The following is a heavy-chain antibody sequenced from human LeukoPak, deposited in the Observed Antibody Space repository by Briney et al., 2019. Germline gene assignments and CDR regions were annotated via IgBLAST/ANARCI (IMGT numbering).Heavy chain of an antibody. V-gene: IGHV4-34*01. CDR3: ARAGWFGEFSTDY. Sequence: PSETLSLTCAVYGGSFSGYHWSWIRQPPGKGLEWIGEINHSGSTNYNPSLKSRVTISVDTSKNQFSLKLSSVTAADTAVYYCARAGWFGEFSTDYWGQGTLVTVSS. CDR1: GGSFSGYH. D-gene: IGHD3-10*01. J-gene: IGHJ4*02. CDR2: INHSGST.